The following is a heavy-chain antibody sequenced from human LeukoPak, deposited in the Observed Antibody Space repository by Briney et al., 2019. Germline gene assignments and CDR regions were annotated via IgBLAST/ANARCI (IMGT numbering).Heavy chain of an antibody. Sequence: SGGSLRLSCAASGFTFSSYAMSWVRQAPGKGLEWVSAISGSGGSTYYADSVKGRFTISRDNSKNTLYLQMNSLRAEDTAVYYCAGTPWSVLEWLSFDYWGQGTLVTVSS. D-gene: IGHD3-3*01. CDR1: GFTFSSYA. V-gene: IGHV3-23*01. CDR2: ISGSGGST. CDR3: AGTPWSVLEWLSFDY. J-gene: IGHJ4*02.